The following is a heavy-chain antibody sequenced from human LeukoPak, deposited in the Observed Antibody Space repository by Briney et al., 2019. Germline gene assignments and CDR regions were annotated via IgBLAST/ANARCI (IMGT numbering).Heavy chain of an antibody. CDR3: ARKYVDVWYFDL. Sequence: GGSLRLSCAASGFTFSDYYMSWIRQAPGKGLEWVPYISSSSSYTNYADSVKGRFTISRDNAKNSLYLQMNSLRAEDTAVYYCARKYVDVWYFDLWGRGTLVTVSS. V-gene: IGHV3-11*06. CDR2: ISSSSSYT. D-gene: IGHD2-2*01. J-gene: IGHJ2*01. CDR1: GFTFSDYY.